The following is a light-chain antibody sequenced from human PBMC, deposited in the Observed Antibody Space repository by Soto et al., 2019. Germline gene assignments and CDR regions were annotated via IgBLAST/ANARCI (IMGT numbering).Light chain of an antibody. CDR1: RSIGTH. CDR2: AAS. Sequence: DIQMTQSPSSLSASVGDRVTITCRASRSIGTHLHWYQQKPGKAPKLLIYAASSLQGGVPSRFSGTGSGTDFTLTISSLQPEDFTTYYCQQGYNTPWTFGQGTKVEIK. CDR3: QQGYNTPWT. V-gene: IGKV1-39*01. J-gene: IGKJ1*01.